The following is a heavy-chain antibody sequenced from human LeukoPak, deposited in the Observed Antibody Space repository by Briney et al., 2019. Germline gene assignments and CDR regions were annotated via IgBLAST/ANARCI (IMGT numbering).Heavy chain of an antibody. J-gene: IGHJ4*02. CDR1: GGSISSSSYY. CDR2: IYYSGST. Sequence: SETLSLTCTVSGGSISSSSYYWGWIRQPPGKGLEWIGSIYYSGSTYYNPSLKSRVTISVDTSKNQFSLKLSSVTAADTAVYYCARTDFLTGLFYCDSWGQGTLVTVSS. D-gene: IGHD3-9*01. V-gene: IGHV4-39*01. CDR3: ARTDFLTGLFYCDS.